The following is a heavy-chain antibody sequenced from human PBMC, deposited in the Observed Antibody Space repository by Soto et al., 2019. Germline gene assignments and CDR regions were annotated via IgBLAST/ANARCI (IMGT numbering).Heavy chain of an antibody. CDR1: GGSFSGYY. D-gene: IGHD3-16*02. CDR2: INHSGST. J-gene: IGHJ4*02. CDR3: ARGPYDYVWGSYRYGGNTVANYFDY. V-gene: IGHV4-34*01. Sequence: PSETLSLTCAVCGGSFSGYYWSWIRQPPGKGLEWIGEINHSGSTNYNPSLKSRVTISVDTSKNQFSLKLSSVTAADTAVYYCARGPYDYVWGSYRYGGNTVANYFDYWGQGTLVTVSS.